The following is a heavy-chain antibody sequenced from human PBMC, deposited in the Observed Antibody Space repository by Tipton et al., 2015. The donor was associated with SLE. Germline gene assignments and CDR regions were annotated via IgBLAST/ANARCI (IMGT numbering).Heavy chain of an antibody. V-gene: IGHV3-53*05. CDR1: GFTVSSNY. CDR2: IYSGGST. Sequence: SLRLSCAASGFTVSSNYMSWVRQAPGKGLEWVSVIYSGGSTYYADSVKGRFTISRDNSENTLYMQMNSLRVEDTAVYYCAKWGSGSSWAYYYGLDVWGQGTTVTVSS. J-gene: IGHJ6*02. CDR3: AKWGSGSSWAYYYGLDV. D-gene: IGHD6-13*01.